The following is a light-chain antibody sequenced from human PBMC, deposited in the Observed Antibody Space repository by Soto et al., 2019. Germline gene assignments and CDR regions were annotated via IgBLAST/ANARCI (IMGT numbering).Light chain of an antibody. CDR2: EVN. CDR1: SSDVGGYNY. Sequence: QSALTQPPSASGSPGQSVPISCTGTSSDVGGYNYVSWYQQYPGKVPKLMIYEVNKRTSGVPDRFSGSKSGNTPSLTVSGLQAEDEADYYCTTYAGGNNVFGTGTKVTVL. CDR3: TTYAGGNNV. J-gene: IGLJ1*01. V-gene: IGLV2-8*01.